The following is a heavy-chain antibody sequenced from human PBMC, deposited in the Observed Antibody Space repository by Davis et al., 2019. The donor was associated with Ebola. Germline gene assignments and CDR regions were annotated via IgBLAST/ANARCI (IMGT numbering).Heavy chain of an antibody. Sequence: GESLKISCAASGFTFSSYLMSWVRPAPRKGLGVVANIKQDGSEKYYVESVKGRFTISRDNAKNSLYLQMNSLRAEDTAVYYCARRTPPDYWGQGTQVTVSS. J-gene: IGHJ4*02. CDR1: GFTFSSYL. D-gene: IGHD4-23*01. CDR2: IKQDGSEK. V-gene: IGHV3-7*01. CDR3: ARRTPPDY.